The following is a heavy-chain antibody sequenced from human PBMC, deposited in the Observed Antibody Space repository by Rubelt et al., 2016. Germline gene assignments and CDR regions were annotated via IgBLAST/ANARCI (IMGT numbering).Heavy chain of an antibody. V-gene: IGHV4-59*12. CDR3: ARERRTDKVSYDAFDI. J-gene: IGHJ3*02. CDR1: GGSMSYYY. CDR2: IYYSGST. Sequence: QVQLQESGPGLVKPSETLSLTCTVSGGSMSYYYWSWIRQSPGKGLEWIGNIYYSGSTNYNSSLKSRVAISVDPSKNQFSLKLNAVTAADTAVYYCARERRTDKVSYDAFDIWGQGTMVTVSS. D-gene: IGHD5-18*01.